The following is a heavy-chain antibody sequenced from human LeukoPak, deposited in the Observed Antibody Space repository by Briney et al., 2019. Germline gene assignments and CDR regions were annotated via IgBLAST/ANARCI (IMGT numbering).Heavy chain of an antibody. CDR1: GFTFRNFP. V-gene: IGHV3-30*01. J-gene: IGHJ4*02. Sequence: QPGRSLRLSCAASGFTFRNFPMHWVRQAPGKGLEWLALKSPDGTSQYYADSVRGRFTISRDNSKNTLSLQMNSLTVEDTAMYYCVSDTADWGQGTLVTVSS. CDR3: VSDTAD. D-gene: IGHD2-21*02. CDR2: KSPDGTSQ.